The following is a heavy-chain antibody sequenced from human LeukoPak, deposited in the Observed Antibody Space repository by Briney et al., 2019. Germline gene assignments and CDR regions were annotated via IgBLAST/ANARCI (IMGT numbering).Heavy chain of an antibody. Sequence: GSLRLSCAASGFTFSSYAMTWVRQAPGAGLEWVSGISGTGGSTYYADSVKGRFTISRDNSKNALYLQMNGLRAEDTAIYYCAKGHYYDSSGYSEDYWGQGILVTVSS. D-gene: IGHD3-22*01. CDR2: ISGTGGST. CDR3: AKGHYYDSSGYSEDY. J-gene: IGHJ4*02. V-gene: IGHV3-23*01. CDR1: GFTFSSYA.